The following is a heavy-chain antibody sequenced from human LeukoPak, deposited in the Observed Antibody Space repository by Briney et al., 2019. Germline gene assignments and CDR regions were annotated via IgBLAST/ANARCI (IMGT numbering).Heavy chain of an antibody. Sequence: PSETLSLTCTVSSGSINTSNYYWGWIRQPPGKGLEWIGSIYYSGSTYYSPSLKSRVTIPVDTSKNQFSLKLSSVTAADTAVYYCARLLRVGYCSTTTCNWFDPWGQGTLVTVSS. J-gene: IGHJ5*02. CDR3: ARLLRVGYCSTTTCNWFDP. CDR2: IYYSGST. V-gene: IGHV4-39*07. CDR1: SGSINTSNYY. D-gene: IGHD2-2*03.